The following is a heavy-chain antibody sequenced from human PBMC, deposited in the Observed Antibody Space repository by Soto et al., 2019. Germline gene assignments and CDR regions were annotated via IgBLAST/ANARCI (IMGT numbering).Heavy chain of an antibody. D-gene: IGHD2-15*01. Sequence: QVQLVQSGPEVKKPGSSVKVSCKTSGGTLSSYSISWVRQAPGQGLEWVGRIITFVGKANVAQQFQGRVTIKEERTTYTTNMELRRLTSDDTAVYYCARVPGGHYSGGNYMDVWGTGTTVTVSS. CDR3: ARVPGGHYSGGNYMDV. CDR1: GGTLSSYS. CDR2: IITFVGKA. V-gene: IGHV1-69*08. J-gene: IGHJ6*03.